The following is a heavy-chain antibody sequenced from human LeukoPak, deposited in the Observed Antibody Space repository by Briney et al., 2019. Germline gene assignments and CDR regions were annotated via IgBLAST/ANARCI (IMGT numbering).Heavy chain of an antibody. V-gene: IGHV1-2*02. J-gene: IGHJ4*02. D-gene: IGHD6-19*01. Sequence: ASVKVSCKASGYTFTGYYMRSVRQAPGQGLEWMGWINPNSGDTNYAQKFQGRVTMTRDTSISTAYMELSRLRSDDTAVYYCARAIAVAALHYWGQRTLVTVSS. CDR2: INPNSGDT. CDR1: GYTFTGYY. CDR3: ARAIAVAALHY.